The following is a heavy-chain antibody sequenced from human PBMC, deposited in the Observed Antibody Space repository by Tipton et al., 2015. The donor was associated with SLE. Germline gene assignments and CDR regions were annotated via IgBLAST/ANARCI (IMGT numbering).Heavy chain of an antibody. CDR2: ISNSGSA. CDR3: ATPISHYYGDDP. V-gene: IGHV4-39*01. CDR1: GGSISSSSYY. Sequence: GLVKPSETLSLTCAVSGGSISSSSYYWGWIRQPPGKGLEWIGSISNSGSAYYSPSLKSRVTISVDTSKNQFSLQLSSVTAADTAVYYCATPISHYYGDDPWGQGTLVTVSS. J-gene: IGHJ5*02. D-gene: IGHD3-10*01.